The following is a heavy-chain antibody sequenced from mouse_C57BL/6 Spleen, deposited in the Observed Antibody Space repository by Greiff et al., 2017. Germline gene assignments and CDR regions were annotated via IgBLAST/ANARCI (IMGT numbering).Heavy chain of an antibody. D-gene: IGHD1-1*01. CDR2: INPSNGGT. V-gene: IGHV1-53*01. Sequence: VQLQQSGTELVKPGASVKLSCKASGYTFTSYWMHWVKQRPGQGLEWIGNINPSNGGTNYNEKFKSKATLTVDKSSSTAYMQLSSLTSEDSAVYYCVKGGTGYYAMAYWGQGTSVTVSA. CDR3: VKGGTGYYAMAY. CDR1: GYTFTSYW. J-gene: IGHJ4*01.